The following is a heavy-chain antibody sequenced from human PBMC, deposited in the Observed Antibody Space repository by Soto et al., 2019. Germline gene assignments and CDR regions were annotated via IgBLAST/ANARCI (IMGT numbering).Heavy chain of an antibody. CDR3: ARGVDSWSGYLF. V-gene: IGHV4-34*01. J-gene: IGHJ4*02. CDR2: IHHSGST. Sequence: SETLSLTCALYGGSFEGYDWSGIRQSPGKGLEWIGEIHHSGSTKYNPSLKSRVSLSVDTSTKQFSLKMTSMTAADRGVYYCARGVDSWSGYLFWGQGTPVTSPQ. D-gene: IGHD3-3*01. CDR1: GGSFEGYD.